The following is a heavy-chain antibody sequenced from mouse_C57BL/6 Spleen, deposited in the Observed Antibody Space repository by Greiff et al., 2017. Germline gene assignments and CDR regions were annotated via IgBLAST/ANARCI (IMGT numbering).Heavy chain of an antibody. CDR3: ARSNPWFAY. CDR2: ISSGSSTI. J-gene: IGHJ3*01. D-gene: IGHD4-1*01. V-gene: IGHV5-17*01. CDR1: GFTFSDYG. Sequence: EVKLVESGGGLVKPGGSLKLSCAASGFTFSDYGMHWVRQAPEKGLEWVAYISSGSSTISYDDTVKGRFTISGDNAKSTLYLQVTSLKSEYTAIYYCARSNPWFAYWGQGTLVTVSA.